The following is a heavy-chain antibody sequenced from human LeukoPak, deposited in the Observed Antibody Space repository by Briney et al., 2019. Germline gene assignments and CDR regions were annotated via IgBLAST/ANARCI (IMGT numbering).Heavy chain of an antibody. J-gene: IGHJ3*02. Sequence: GGSLRLSCAASGFTFSSYEMIWVRRAPGKGLEWVSYITSTGSGIYYADSVKGRFTISGDNSKNTLYLQMNSLRAEDTAVYYCARDYGSGSHDAFDIWGQGTMVTVSS. CDR1: GFTFSSYE. V-gene: IGHV3-48*03. CDR3: ARDYGSGSHDAFDI. D-gene: IGHD3-10*01. CDR2: ITSTGSGI.